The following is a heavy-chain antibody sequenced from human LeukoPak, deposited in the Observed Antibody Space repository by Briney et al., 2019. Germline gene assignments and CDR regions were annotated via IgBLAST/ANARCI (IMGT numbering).Heavy chain of an antibody. CDR2: ISYDGSNK. V-gene: IGHV3-30*04. Sequence: GGSLRLSCAASGFIFSSYAMHWVRQAPGKGLEWVAVISYDGSNKYYADSVKGRFTISRDNSKNTLYLQMNSLRAEDTAVYYCARVSDYWGQGTLVTVSS. CDR3: ARVSDY. J-gene: IGHJ4*02. CDR1: GFIFSSYA.